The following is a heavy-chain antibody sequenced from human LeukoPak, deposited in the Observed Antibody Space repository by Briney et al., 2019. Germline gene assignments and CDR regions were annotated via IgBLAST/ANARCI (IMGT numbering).Heavy chain of an antibody. CDR3: ARRNGYDSSYYFDY. D-gene: IGHD5-24*01. Sequence: LGASLKISCQASGYIFTTYWIGWVRQMPGKGLEWVGNIYPGDSDTRYSPSFQGRVTISVDKSIGTAYLQWSSLKASDTAIYYCARRNGYDSSYYFDYWGQGNLVTVSS. J-gene: IGHJ4*02. V-gene: IGHV5-51*01. CDR1: GYIFTTYW. CDR2: IYPGDSDT.